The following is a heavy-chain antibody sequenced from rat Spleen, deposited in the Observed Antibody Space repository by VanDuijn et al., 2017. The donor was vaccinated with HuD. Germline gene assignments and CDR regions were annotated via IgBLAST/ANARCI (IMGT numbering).Heavy chain of an antibody. Sequence: EVQLVESGGGLVQPGRSLKLSCAASGITFSDYYMAWVRQAPKKGLEWVASISYEGSSTYYGDSVKGRFTISRDNAKNTLYLQMNSLGSEDTATYYCARHGGLRNWFAYWGQGTLVTVSS. V-gene: IGHV5-22*01. CDR1: GITFSDYY. CDR3: ARHGGLRNWFAY. J-gene: IGHJ3*01. CDR2: ISYEGSST.